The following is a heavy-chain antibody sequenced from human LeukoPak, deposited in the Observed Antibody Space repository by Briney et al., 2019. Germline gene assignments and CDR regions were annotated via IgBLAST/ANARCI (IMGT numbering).Heavy chain of an antibody. CDR3: ARDSAVWGSLNWFDP. D-gene: IGHD3-16*01. CDR2: INPNSGGT. Sequence: GASVKVSCKASGYTFTGYYMHWVRQAPGQGLEWMGWINPNSGGTNYAQKFQGRVTMTRDTSISTAYMELSRLRSDDTAVYYCARDSAVWGSLNWFDPWGQGTLVTVSS. CDR1: GYTFTGYY. V-gene: IGHV1-2*02. J-gene: IGHJ5*02.